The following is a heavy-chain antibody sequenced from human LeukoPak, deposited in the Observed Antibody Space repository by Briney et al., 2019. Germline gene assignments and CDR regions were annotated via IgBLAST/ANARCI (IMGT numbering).Heavy chain of an antibody. Sequence: GGSLRLSCAASGFTFDGYAMYWVRQAPGKGLEWVSGVIWNSGWIDYADSVKGRFTISRDNAKNSLYLQMNSLRTEDTDLYYCAKDVLRRGAGWDGFDIWGQGTLVTVSS. V-gene: IGHV3-9*01. CDR3: AKDVLRRGAGWDGFDI. CDR2: VIWNSGWI. D-gene: IGHD2-8*01. J-gene: IGHJ3*02. CDR1: GFTFDGYA.